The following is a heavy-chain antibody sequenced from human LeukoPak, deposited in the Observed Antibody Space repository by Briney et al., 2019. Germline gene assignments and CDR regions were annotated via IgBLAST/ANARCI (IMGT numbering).Heavy chain of an antibody. CDR1: GGSASSYY. D-gene: IGHD2-2*01. Sequence: SETLSLTCTVSGGSASSYYWSWIRRPPGRGLEWIAYLFHCGSSDSNPSLTSRVTTLVDTSKNQFSLKLTSVTAADTAVYYCARARYANAWYAFDIWGHGTMVTVSS. CDR3: ARARYANAWYAFDI. CDR2: LFHCGSS. V-gene: IGHV4-59*02. J-gene: IGHJ3*02.